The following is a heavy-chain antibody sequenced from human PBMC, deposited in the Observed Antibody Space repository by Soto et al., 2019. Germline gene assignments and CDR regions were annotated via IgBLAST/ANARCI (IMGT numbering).Heavy chain of an antibody. V-gene: IGHV1-3*01. J-gene: IGHJ3*02. CDR2: INAGNGNT. CDR3: ARVGSSGWDDAFDI. CDR1: GYTFTSYA. Sequence: ASVKVSCTASGYTFTSYAMQWVRQAPGQRLEWMGWINAGNGNTKYSQKFQGRVTITRDTSASTAYMELSSLRSEDTAVYYCARVGSSGWDDAFDIWGQGTMVTVSS. D-gene: IGHD6-19*01.